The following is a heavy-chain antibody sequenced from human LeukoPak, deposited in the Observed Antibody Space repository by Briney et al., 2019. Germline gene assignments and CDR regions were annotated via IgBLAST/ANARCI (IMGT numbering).Heavy chain of an antibody. CDR2: INPSGGST. V-gene: IGHV1-46*01. CDR3: AKDDSRRGVSLY. J-gene: IGHJ4*02. D-gene: IGHD3-10*01. Sequence: ASVKVSCKASGYTFTSYYMHWVRQAPGQGLEWMGIINPSGGSTSYAQKFQGRVTMTRDTSTSTVYMELSSLRSEDTAVYYCAKDDSRRGVSLYWGQGTLVTVSS. CDR1: GYTFTSYY.